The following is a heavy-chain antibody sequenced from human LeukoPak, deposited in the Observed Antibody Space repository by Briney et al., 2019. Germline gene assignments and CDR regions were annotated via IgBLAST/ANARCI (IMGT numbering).Heavy chain of an antibody. D-gene: IGHD3-3*01. CDR2: INHSGST. CDR1: GGSFSGYY. V-gene: IGHV4-34*01. J-gene: IGHJ6*03. CDR3: ARGVKYTIFGVVTKKPYYYYYMDV. Sequence: SETLSLTCAVHGGSFSGYYWSWIRQPPGKGLEWIGEINHSGSTNYNPSLKSRVTISVDTSKNQFSLKLSSVTAADTAVYYCARGVKYTIFGVVTKKPYYYYYMDVWGKGTTVTVSS.